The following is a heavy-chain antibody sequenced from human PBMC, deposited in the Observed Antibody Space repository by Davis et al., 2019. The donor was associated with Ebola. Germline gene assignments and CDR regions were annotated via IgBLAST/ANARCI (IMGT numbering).Heavy chain of an antibody. Sequence: ASVKVSCKASGYTFTSYYMHWVRQAPGQGLEWMGWINPNSGGTNYAQKFQGRVTMTRDTSISTAYMELSRLRSDDTAVYYCARGYSGSYSYYYYYMDVWGKGTTVTVSS. D-gene: IGHD1-26*01. CDR3: ARGYSGSYSYYYYYMDV. CDR1: GYTFTSYY. V-gene: IGHV1-2*02. CDR2: INPNSGGT. J-gene: IGHJ6*03.